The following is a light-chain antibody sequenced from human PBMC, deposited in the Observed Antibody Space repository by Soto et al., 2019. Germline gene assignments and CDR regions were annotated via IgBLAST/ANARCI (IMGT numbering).Light chain of an antibody. J-gene: IGLJ1*01. CDR3: CSYAGRYTSV. V-gene: IGLV2-11*01. CDR1: SSDVGGYNY. CDR2: DVS. Sequence: QSALTQPRSVSGSPGQSVTISCTGASSDVGGYNYVSWYQQHPGKAPKLMIYDVSKRPSGVPDRFSGSKSGNTASLTISGLQTEDEADYYCCSYAGRYTSVFGTGTNVTV.